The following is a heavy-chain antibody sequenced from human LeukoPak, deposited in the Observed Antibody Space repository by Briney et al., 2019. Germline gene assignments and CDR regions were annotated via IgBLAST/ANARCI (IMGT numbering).Heavy chain of an antibody. CDR2: ISGSGGST. CDR3: AKAQGWNYENWFDP. D-gene: IGHD1-7*01. J-gene: IGHJ5*02. CDR1: GFTFSSYA. Sequence: GGSLRLSCAASGFTFSSYAMSWVRQAPGKGLEWASAISGSGGSTYYADSVKGRFTISRDNSKNTLYLQMNSLRAEDTAVYYCAKAQGWNYENWFDPWGQGTLVTVSS. V-gene: IGHV3-23*01.